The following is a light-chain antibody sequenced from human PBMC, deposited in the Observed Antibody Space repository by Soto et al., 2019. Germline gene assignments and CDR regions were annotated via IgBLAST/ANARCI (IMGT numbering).Light chain of an antibody. V-gene: IGKV1-9*01. CDR1: QGIGTY. CDR2: TAS. CDR3: QRFNNYPIT. J-gene: IGKJ5*01. Sequence: DIPLTQSPSFLSASVGDRVTITCRASQGIGTYLAWYQQKPGEAPKLLIYTASTLQSGVPSRFSGSGSGTEFTLTISSLQPEDFATYYCQRFNNYPITFGQGTRLEIK.